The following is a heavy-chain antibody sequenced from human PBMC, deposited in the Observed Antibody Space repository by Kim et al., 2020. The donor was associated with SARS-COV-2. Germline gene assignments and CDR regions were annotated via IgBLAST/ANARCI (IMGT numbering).Heavy chain of an antibody. D-gene: IGHD6-13*01. CDR2: IIPIFGTA. Sequence: SVKVSCKASGGTFSSYAISWVRQAPGQGLEWMGGIIPIFGTANYAQKFQGRVTITADESTSTAYMELSSLRSEDTAVYYCATYPGYSSSWMARNFYYYGMDVWGQGTTVTVSS. J-gene: IGHJ6*02. CDR1: GGTFSSYA. CDR3: ATYPGYSSSWMARNFYYYGMDV. V-gene: IGHV1-69*13.